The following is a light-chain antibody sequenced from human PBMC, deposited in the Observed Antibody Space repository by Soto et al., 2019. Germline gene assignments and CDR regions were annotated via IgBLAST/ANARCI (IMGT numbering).Light chain of an antibody. J-gene: IGLJ1*01. V-gene: IGLV7-46*01. CDR2: DTN. Sequence: QAVVTQEPSLTVSPGGTVTLTCASSTGAVTSGHYPYWFQQKPGQAPKTLIYDTNNRYSWTPARFSVSLRGGKAALTLSGAQPEDESDYYGLRSNTGARVFGTGTKVTVL. CDR3: LRSNTGARV. CDR1: TGAVTSGHY.